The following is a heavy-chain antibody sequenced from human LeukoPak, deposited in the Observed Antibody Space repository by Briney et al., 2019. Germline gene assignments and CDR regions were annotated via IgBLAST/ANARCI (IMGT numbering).Heavy chain of an antibody. J-gene: IGHJ4*02. CDR3: AKDKGRGPEINYFDY. V-gene: IGHV3-30*18. CDR2: MSYDGNNK. Sequence: RSLRLSCAASGFIFSYYGMHWVRQAPGKGLEWVAVMSYDGNNKYYADSVKGRFTISRDNSKNTLYLQMNSLRAEDTAVYNCAKDKGRGPEINYFDYWGQGTLVTVSS. CDR1: GFIFSYYG.